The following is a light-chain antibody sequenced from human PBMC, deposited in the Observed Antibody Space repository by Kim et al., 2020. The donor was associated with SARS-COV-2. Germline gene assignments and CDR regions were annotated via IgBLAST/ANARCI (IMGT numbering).Light chain of an antibody. CDR2: RNN. CDR3: SAWDSSLSAWV. J-gene: IGLJ3*02. V-gene: IGLV10-54*01. CDR1: SNNVGNQG. Sequence: QTATLTCPGNSNNVGNQGAAWLQKHQGHPPKLLSYRNNNRPSGISERLSASRSGNTASLTITGLQPEDEADYYCSAWDSSLSAWVFGGGTQLTVL.